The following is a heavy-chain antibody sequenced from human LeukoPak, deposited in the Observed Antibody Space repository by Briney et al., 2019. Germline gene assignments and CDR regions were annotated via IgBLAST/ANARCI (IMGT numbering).Heavy chain of an antibody. Sequence: SETLSLTCAVYGGSFSGYYWGWIRQPPGKGLEWIGSIYHSGSTYYNPSLKSRVTISVDTSKNQFSLKLSSVTAADTAVYYCATTGGYSYDFDYWGQGTLVTVSS. CDR1: GGSFSGYY. D-gene: IGHD5-18*01. CDR2: IYHSGST. CDR3: ATTGGYSYDFDY. J-gene: IGHJ4*02. V-gene: IGHV4-38-2*01.